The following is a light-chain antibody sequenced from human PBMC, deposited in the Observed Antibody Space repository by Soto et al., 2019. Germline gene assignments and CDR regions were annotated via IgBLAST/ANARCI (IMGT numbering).Light chain of an antibody. CDR3: QQYNSLPLS. CDR1: ENVYEY. V-gene: IGKV3D-15*01. CDR2: DIF. Sequence: QSPSAVSLSPGERATLSCRASENVYEYLAWYQQKPGQAPRLVIYDIFTRATGVPTRISGSGSGTEFTLTISILQSEDFAVYCCQQYNSLPLSFGGGTKLDIK. J-gene: IGKJ4*01.